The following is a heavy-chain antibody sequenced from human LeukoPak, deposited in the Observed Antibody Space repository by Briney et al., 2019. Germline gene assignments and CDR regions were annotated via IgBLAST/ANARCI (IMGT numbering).Heavy chain of an antibody. CDR2: INPNSGGT. Sequence: GASVKVSCKASGYIFTGYYMHWVRQAPGQGLEWMGWINPNSGGTNYAQKFQGRVTMTRDTSISTAYMELSRLRSDDTAVYCCAVVSRGPFDAFDIWGQGTMVTVSS. CDR3: AVVSRGPFDAFDI. D-gene: IGHD2-15*01. J-gene: IGHJ3*02. V-gene: IGHV1-2*02. CDR1: GYIFTGYY.